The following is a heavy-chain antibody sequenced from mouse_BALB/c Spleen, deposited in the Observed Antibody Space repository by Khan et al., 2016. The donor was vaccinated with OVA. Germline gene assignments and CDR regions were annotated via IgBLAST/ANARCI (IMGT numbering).Heavy chain of an antibody. J-gene: IGHJ4*01. D-gene: IGHD2-10*01. CDR1: GFSLTNYG. V-gene: IGHV2-6-1*01. Sequence: VQLVESGPGLVAPSQSLSITCTISGFSLTNYGVHWVRQPPGKGLEWLVVIWSDGSTTYNSALKSRLSISKDNSKSQVFLKMNSLQTDDTAMYYCARHPYYHYYVMDYWGQGTSVTVSS. CDR3: ARHPYYHYYVMDY. CDR2: IWSDGST.